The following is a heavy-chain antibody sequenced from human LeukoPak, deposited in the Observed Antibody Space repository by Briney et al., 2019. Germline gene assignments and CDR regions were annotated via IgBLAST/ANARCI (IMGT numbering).Heavy chain of an antibody. CDR3: AKDEAAVTTSDSGFDY. J-gene: IGHJ4*02. CDR1: GFTFSAYY. D-gene: IGHD4-17*01. Sequence: GGSLRLSCVASGFTFSAYYISWIRQAPGQGLEWVSYISLTGDTIYYADSVKGRFTISRDNAKNSLYLQMNSLRAEDTALYYCAKDEAAVTTSDSGFDYWGQGTLVTVSS. CDR2: ISLTGDTI. V-gene: IGHV3-11*01.